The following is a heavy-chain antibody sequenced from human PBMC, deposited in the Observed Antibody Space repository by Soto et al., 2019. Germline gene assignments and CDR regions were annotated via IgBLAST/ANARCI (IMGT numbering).Heavy chain of an antibody. D-gene: IGHD3-10*01. V-gene: IGHV4-31*03. J-gene: IGHJ6*02. CDR1: GGSISSGGYY. CDR3: ARGRRYGSGINYYYYYGMDV. CDR2: IYYSGST. Sequence: PSETLSLTCTVSGGSISSGGYYWSWIRQHPGKGLEWIGYIYYSGSTYYNPSLKSRVTISVDTSKNQFSLKLSSVTAADTAVYYCARGRRYGSGINYYYYYGMDVWGQGTTVTVSS.